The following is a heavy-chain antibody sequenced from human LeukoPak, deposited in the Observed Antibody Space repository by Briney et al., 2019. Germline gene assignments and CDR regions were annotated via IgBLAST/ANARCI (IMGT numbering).Heavy chain of an antibody. CDR1: GFTFDDYG. D-gene: IGHD3-9*01. V-gene: IGHV3-7*03. CDR2: IKQDGSEK. CDR3: ARDHYDILTGPDAFDI. Sequence: GGSLRLSCAASGFTFDDYGMSWVRQAPGKGLEWVANIKQDGSEKYYVDSVKGRFTISRDNAKNSLYLQMNSLRAEDTAVYYCARDHYDILTGPDAFDIWGQGTMVTVSS. J-gene: IGHJ3*02.